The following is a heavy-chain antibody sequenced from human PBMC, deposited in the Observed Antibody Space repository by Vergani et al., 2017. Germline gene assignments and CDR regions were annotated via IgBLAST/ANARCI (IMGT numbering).Heavy chain of an antibody. D-gene: IGHD3-10*01. CDR3: ARGNYYGSGTYVDP. CDR2: IKNTGDST. CDR1: GFTFSSHA. J-gene: IGHJ6*04. Sequence: EVQLLQSEGAVVQPGGSLRLSCVASGFTFSSHAMSWVRQGHGQGLEWVSSIKNTGDSTHYADSVKGRFTISRDNSKNTLHLQINNLRVEDTAVYYCARGNYYGSGTYVDPWGKGTTVTVSS. V-gene: IGHV3-23*01.